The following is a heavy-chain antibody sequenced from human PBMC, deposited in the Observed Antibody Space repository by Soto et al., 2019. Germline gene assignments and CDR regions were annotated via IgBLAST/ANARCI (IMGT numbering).Heavy chain of an antibody. CDR1: GYTFTGYY. D-gene: IGHD2-2*01. J-gene: IGHJ6*02. CDR3: ARERIDIVLVPAASAYYYYGMDV. V-gene: IGHV1-2*04. CDR2: INPNSGGT. Sequence: ASVKVSCTASGYTFTGYYMHWVRQAPGQGLEWMGWINPNSGGTNYAQKFQGWVTMTRDTSISTAYMELSRLRSDDTAVYYCARERIDIVLVPAASAYYYYGMDVWGQGTTVTVSS.